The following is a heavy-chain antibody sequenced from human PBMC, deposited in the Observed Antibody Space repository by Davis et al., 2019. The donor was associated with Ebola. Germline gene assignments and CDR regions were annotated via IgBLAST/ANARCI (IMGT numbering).Heavy chain of an antibody. V-gene: IGHV3-64*04. D-gene: IGHD2-15*01. CDR2: ISSNGGIT. CDR3: ARDGVDCSGGSCYSKFFDY. CDR1: GFTVSSNY. J-gene: IGHJ4*02. Sequence: GESLKISCAASGFTVSSNYMSWVRQAPGKGLEYVSAISSNGGITYYADSVKGRFTISRDNAKNSLYLQMNSLRAEDTAVYYCARDGVDCSGGSCYSKFFDYWGQGTLVTVSS.